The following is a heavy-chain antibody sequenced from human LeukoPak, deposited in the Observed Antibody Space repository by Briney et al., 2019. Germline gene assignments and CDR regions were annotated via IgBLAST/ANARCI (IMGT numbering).Heavy chain of an antibody. CDR2: NFPGDSDT. CDR1: GYSSTNYW. CDR3: ARSVGATYYFDY. V-gene: IGHV5-51*01. J-gene: IGHJ4*02. D-gene: IGHD1-26*01. Sequence: GAPLNTSGDGSGYSSTNYWIGRVRQLPGKGLEWMGINFPGDSDTRYSPSFQVPVTISADKSNSTAYLQCSSLKASDTTMYYCARSVGATYYFDYWGQGTLVTVSS.